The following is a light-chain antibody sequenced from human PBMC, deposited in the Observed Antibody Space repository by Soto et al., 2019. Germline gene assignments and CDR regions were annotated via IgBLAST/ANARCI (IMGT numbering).Light chain of an antibody. V-gene: IGKV1-5*03. CDR1: QRISRW. CDR3: HQYSGHYT. CDR2: KAS. Sequence: DIQMTQSPSALSASVGDRVTITCRASQRISRWLSWYQQKPGKAPKVLIYKASTIAGGVPSRFSGSGSGTAFTLTSISLQDDDVANCYRHQYSGHYTFGQGTKLEI. J-gene: IGKJ2*01.